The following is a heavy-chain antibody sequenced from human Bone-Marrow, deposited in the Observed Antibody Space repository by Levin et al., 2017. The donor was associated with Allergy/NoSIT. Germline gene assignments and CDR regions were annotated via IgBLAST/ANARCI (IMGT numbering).Heavy chain of an antibody. CDR2: MSGSGGRT. D-gene: IGHD1-7*01. J-gene: IGHJ4*02. CDR1: GFTFSRYA. V-gene: IGHV3-23*01. Sequence: GGSLRLSCAASGFTFSRYAMAWVRQAPGQGLEWVSGMSGSGGRTVYADSVKGRFTISRDNSKNIMYLQMNRLRGEDTALYYCAREDNWNYDYWGQGPLVTVSS. CDR3: AREDNWNYDY.